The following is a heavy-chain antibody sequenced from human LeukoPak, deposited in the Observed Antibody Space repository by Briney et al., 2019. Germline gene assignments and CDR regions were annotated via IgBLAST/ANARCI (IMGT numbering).Heavy chain of an antibody. CDR3: ARGGRNYGPNLYNWFDL. D-gene: IGHD3-10*01. CDR2: IYYSGST. Sequence: SETLSLTCTVSGYSISSGYYWGWIRQPPGKGLEWSGYIYYSGSTNYNPSLKSRVTISVDTSKNQFSLKLSSVTAADTAVYYCARGGRNYGPNLYNWFDLWGQGTLVTVSS. J-gene: IGHJ5*02. V-gene: IGHV4-61*01. CDR1: GYSISSGYY.